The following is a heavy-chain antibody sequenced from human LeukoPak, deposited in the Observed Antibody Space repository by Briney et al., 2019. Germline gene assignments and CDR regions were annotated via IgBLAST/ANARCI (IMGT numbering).Heavy chain of an antibody. D-gene: IGHD3-22*01. Sequence: GGSLRLSCAASGFTFSTYSMNWVRQAPGKGLEWVSYISSSSSTIYYADSVKGRFTISRDNAKNSLYLQMSSLRAEDTAVYYCAKKGYYDGSGYYMYYFDHWGQGTLVTVSS. CDR2: ISSSSSTI. CDR1: GFTFSTYS. CDR3: AKKGYYDGSGYYMYYFDH. J-gene: IGHJ4*02. V-gene: IGHV3-48*01.